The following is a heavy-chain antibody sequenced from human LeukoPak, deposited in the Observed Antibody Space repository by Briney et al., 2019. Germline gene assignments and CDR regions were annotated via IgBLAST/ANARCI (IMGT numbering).Heavy chain of an antibody. Sequence: GGSLRLSCAASGLTVSSYYMNWVRQAPGKGLEWVSVIYSAGNTYYADSVKGRFTISRDNSKNTLFLQMDSLRAEDTAVYYCARAREYLAVDLWGQGTQVTVSS. CDR3: ARAREYLAVDL. V-gene: IGHV3-66*02. CDR1: GLTVSSYY. CDR2: IYSAGNT. D-gene: IGHD2/OR15-2a*01. J-gene: IGHJ5*02.